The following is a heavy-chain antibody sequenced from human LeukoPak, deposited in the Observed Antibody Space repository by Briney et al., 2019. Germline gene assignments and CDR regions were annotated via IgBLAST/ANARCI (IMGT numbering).Heavy chain of an antibody. CDR2: IYYSGST. J-gene: IGHJ4*02. D-gene: IGHD4-17*01. CDR1: GGSISSYY. V-gene: IGHV4-59*08. Sequence: PSETLSLTCTVSGGSISSYYWSWIRQPPGKGLEWIGYIYYSGSTNYNPSPKSRVTISVDTSKNQFSLKLSSVTAADTAVYYCARLGGTVNPFDYWGQGTLVTVSS. CDR3: ARLGGTVNPFDY.